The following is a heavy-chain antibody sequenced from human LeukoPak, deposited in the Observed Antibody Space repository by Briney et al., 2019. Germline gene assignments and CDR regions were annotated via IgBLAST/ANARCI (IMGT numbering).Heavy chain of an antibody. CDR1: GFTFRNYV. V-gene: IGHV3-23*01. D-gene: IGHD6-13*01. Sequence: PGGSLRLSCAASGFTFRNYVMSWVRQAPGKGLEWASIISASGGTTHYVDSVKGRFTISRDNDKNTLYLQINSLRVEDTAVYYCARIGYSSSLDYWGQGTLVTVSS. J-gene: IGHJ4*02. CDR3: ARIGYSSSLDY. CDR2: ISASGGTT.